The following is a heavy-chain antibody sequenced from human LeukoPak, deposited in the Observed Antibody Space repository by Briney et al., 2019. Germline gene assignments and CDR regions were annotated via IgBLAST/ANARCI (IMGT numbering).Heavy chain of an antibody. Sequence: ASVTVSCKASGYTFTSYGISWVRQAPGQGLEWMGWISAYNGNTNYAQKLQGRVTMTTDTSTSTAYMELRSLRSDDTAVYYCARDLRRRHDFWSGYCVYWGQGTLVTVSS. V-gene: IGHV1-18*01. D-gene: IGHD3-3*01. CDR2: ISAYNGNT. CDR1: GYTFTSYG. J-gene: IGHJ4*02. CDR3: ARDLRRRHDFWSGYCVY.